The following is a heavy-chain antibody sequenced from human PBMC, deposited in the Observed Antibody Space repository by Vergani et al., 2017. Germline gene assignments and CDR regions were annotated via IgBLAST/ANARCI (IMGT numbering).Heavy chain of an antibody. CDR2: ISWNSGSI. V-gene: IGHV3-9*01. CDR3: ATAGQPFDY. CDR1: GFTFDDYA. J-gene: IGHJ4*02. Sequence: EVQLVESGGGLVQPGRSLRLSCAASGFTFDDYAIHWVRQAPGKGLEWVSGISWNSGSIGYADSVKGRFTISRDNAKNSLYLQMNSLRAEDTALYYCATAGQPFDYWGQGTLVTVSS. D-gene: IGHD3-10*01.